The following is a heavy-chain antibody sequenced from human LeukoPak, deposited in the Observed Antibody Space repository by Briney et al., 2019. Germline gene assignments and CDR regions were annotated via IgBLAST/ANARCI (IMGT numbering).Heavy chain of an antibody. CDR3: ARRVSGSPFDY. J-gene: IGHJ4*02. Sequence: SETLSLTCTVSGGSISSYYWSWIRQPPGKGLEWIGYIYYRGSTNYNPSLKSRVNISADTSKNQFSLKVSSVTAADTAVYYCARRVSGSPFDYWGQGTLVTVSS. V-gene: IGHV4-59*01. D-gene: IGHD3-10*01. CDR1: GGSISSYY. CDR2: IYYRGST.